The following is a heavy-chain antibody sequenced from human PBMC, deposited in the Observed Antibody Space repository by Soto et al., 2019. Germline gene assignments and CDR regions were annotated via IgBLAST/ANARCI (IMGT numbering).Heavy chain of an antibody. J-gene: IGHJ4*02. CDR2: ISGSGNTI. CDR3: VRDAGLFGLDY. V-gene: IGHV3-11*01. D-gene: IGHD3-16*01. Sequence: PGGSLRLSCTASGFNCSDYYMSWIRQAPGKGLEWVSHISGSGNTIHYADSVKGRLTISRDNAKNSLHLQVNSLRVEDTAVYFCVRDAGLFGLDYWGQGALVTVSS. CDR1: GFNCSDYY.